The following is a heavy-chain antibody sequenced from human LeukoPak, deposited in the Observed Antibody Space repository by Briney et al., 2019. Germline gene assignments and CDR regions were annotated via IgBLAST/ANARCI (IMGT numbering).Heavy chain of an antibody. V-gene: IGHV3-23*01. Sequence: GGSLRLSCAASGFTFSTYAMSWVRQAPGKGLEWVSAISGSADSTYYADSVKGQFAISRDNSKNTLYVQVNSLGTEDTAAYYCAKGSYYDSSGSFYFDYWGQGTLVTVSS. J-gene: IGHJ4*02. CDR1: GFTFSTYA. D-gene: IGHD3-22*01. CDR2: ISGSADST. CDR3: AKGSYYDSSGSFYFDY.